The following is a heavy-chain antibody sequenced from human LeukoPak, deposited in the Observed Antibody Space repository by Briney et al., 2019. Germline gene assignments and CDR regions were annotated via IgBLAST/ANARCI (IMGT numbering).Heavy chain of an antibody. CDR3: ARACGYSYSFCC. D-gene: IGHD5-18*01. CDR2: INPNSGGT. CDR1: GYTFTGYS. V-gene: IGHV1-2*02. Sequence: ASVKVSCKASGYTFTGYSMHWVRQAPGQGLEWMGWINPNSGGTNYAQKFQGRVTMTRDTSISTAYMELSSLKSDDTALYYCARACGYSYSFCCWGQGTLVTVSS. J-gene: IGHJ4*02.